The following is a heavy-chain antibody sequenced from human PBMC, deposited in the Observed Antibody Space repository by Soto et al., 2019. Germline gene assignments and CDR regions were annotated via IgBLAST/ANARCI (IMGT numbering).Heavy chain of an antibody. J-gene: IGHJ4*02. V-gene: IGHV3-30-3*01. CDR3: ARAPRHCTNGVCYYLDY. CDR1: GFTFSSYA. D-gene: IGHD2-8*01. Sequence: QVQLVESGGGVVQPGRSLRLSCAASGFTFSSYAMHWVRQAPGKGLEWVAVISYDGSNKYYADSVKGRFTISRDNSKNTLYLQMNSLRAEDTAVYYCARAPRHCTNGVCYYLDYWGQRTLVTVSS. CDR2: ISYDGSNK.